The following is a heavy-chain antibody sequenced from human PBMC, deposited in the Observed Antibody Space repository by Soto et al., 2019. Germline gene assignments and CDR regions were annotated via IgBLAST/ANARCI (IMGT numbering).Heavy chain of an antibody. V-gene: IGHV1-18*01. D-gene: IGHD2-2*01. CDR2: ISAYNDNT. Sequence: ASVKVSCKASGYTFTNYGISWVRQAPGQGLEWMGWISAYNDNTNYAQKFQGRVTMTTDTSTTTAYMELRSLRSDDTAVYYCARDPHIVVVPAATYWFDPWGQGTLVTVS. CDR1: GYTFTNYG. CDR3: ARDPHIVVVPAATYWFDP. J-gene: IGHJ5*02.